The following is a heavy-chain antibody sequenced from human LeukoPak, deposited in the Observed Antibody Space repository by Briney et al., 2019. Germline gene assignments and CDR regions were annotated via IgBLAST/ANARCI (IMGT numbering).Heavy chain of an antibody. CDR3: ARVHYDILTGYSPWAFDI. CDR1: GFTFSSYS. V-gene: IGHV3-21*01. CDR2: ISSSSSYI. D-gene: IGHD3-9*01. J-gene: IGHJ3*02. Sequence: GGSLRLSCAASGFTFSSYSMNWVRQAPGKGLEWVSSISSSSSYIYYADSVKGRFTISRDNAKNSLYLQMNSLRAEDTAVYYCARVHYDILTGYSPWAFDIWGQGTMVTVSS.